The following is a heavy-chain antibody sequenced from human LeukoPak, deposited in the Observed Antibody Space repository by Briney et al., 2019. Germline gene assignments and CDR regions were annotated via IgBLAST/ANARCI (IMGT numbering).Heavy chain of an antibody. CDR1: GGSISSHY. CDR3: ARVGLPVAGTSDY. CDR2: IYYSGST. D-gene: IGHD6-19*01. J-gene: IGHJ4*02. V-gene: IGHV4-39*07. Sequence: SETLSLTCTVSGGSISSHYWGWIRQPPGKGLEWIGTIYYSGSTYYNPSLKSRVTISVDTSKNQFSLKLSSVTAADTAVYYCARVGLPVAGTSDYWGQGTLVTVSS.